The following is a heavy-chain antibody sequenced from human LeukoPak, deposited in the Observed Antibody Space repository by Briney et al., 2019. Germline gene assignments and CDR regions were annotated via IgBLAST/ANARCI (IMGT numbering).Heavy chain of an antibody. Sequence: PSETLSLTCTVSGYSISSGYYWGWIRQPPGKGLEWIGSIYHSGSTYYNPSLKSRVTISVDTSKNQFSLKLSSVTAADTAVYYCAKISGYDFQFDYWGQGTLVTVSS. J-gene: IGHJ4*02. CDR1: GYSISSGYY. CDR3: AKISGYDFQFDY. V-gene: IGHV4-38-2*02. CDR2: IYHSGST. D-gene: IGHD5-12*01.